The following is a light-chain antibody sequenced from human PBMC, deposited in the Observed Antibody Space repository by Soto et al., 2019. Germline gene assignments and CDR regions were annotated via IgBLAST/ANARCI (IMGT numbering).Light chain of an antibody. J-gene: IGKJ1*01. V-gene: IGKV1-5*03. CDR2: KAS. CDR1: QTISSW. Sequence: DIQMTQSPSTLSAPLGDRFTITCGASQTISSWLAWYQQKPGKAPKLLIYKASTLKSGVPSRFSGSGSGTEFTLTISSLQPDDFATYYCQHYNSYSEAFGQGTKVDIK. CDR3: QHYNSYSEA.